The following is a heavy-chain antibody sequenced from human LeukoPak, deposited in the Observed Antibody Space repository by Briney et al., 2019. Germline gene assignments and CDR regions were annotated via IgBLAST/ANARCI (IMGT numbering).Heavy chain of an antibody. CDR3: AREAVAGTAHGDY. CDR2: IYYSGST. Sequence: PSETLSLTCTVSGGSISSSSYYWGWIRQPPGKGLEWIGSIYYSGSTYYNPSLKSRVTISVDTSKNQFSLKLSSVTAADTAVYYCAREAVAGTAHGDYWGQGTLVTVSS. J-gene: IGHJ4*02. CDR1: GGSISSSSYY. V-gene: IGHV4-39*07. D-gene: IGHD6-19*01.